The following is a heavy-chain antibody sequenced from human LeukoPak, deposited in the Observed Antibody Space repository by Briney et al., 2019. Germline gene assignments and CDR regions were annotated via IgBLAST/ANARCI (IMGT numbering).Heavy chain of an antibody. J-gene: IGHJ4*02. D-gene: IGHD5-12*01. V-gene: IGHV4-59*01. CDR2: IYYSGST. CDR1: GGSIGSYY. CDR3: ARDKSGGYDPFDY. Sequence: PSETLSLTCTVSGGSIGSYYWSWIRQPPGKGLEWIGYIYYSGSTNYNPSLKSRVTISVDTSKNQFSLKLNSVTAADTAVYYCARDKSGGYDPFDYWGQGTLVTVSS.